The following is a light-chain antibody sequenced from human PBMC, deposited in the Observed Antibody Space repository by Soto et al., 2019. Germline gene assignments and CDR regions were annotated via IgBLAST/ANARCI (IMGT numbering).Light chain of an antibody. Sequence: DIQVTQSPSSVSASVGDRVTITCRASQDISHYLALYQQKPGKAPKLLIYGASSRATGIPDRFSGGGSGTDFTLTISRLEPEDFAVYYCQQFSSYPLTFGGGTKVDIK. CDR2: GAS. J-gene: IGKJ4*01. CDR3: QQFSSYPLT. V-gene: IGKV1-12*01. CDR1: QDISHY.